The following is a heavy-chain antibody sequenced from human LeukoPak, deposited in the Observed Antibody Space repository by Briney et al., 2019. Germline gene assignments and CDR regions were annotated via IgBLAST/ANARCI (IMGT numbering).Heavy chain of an antibody. V-gene: IGHV3-48*02. D-gene: IGHD1-26*01. J-gene: IGHJ4*02. CDR3: ARVGGATAVTMYFEY. CDR1: GITFSGYS. Sequence: PGGSLRLSCVVSGITFSGYSMIWVRQAPGKGLEWLSFMTTSGNTIFYAESVKDRFTISRDKAKKSLYLQMNSLRDEDTAVYYCARVGGATAVTMYFEYWGQGTLVAVTS. CDR2: MTTSGNTI.